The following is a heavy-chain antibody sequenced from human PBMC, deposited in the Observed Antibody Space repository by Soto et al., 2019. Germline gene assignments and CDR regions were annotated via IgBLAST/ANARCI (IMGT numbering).Heavy chain of an antibody. J-gene: IGHJ6*03. CDR1: GYSFTSYE. D-gene: IGHD3-16*01. CDR2: MNPNSGNT. CDR3: ARGPDLVCYYYYYMGV. Sequence: QVQLVQSGAEVKKPGASVKVSCKASGYSFTSYEIYWVRQATGQGLEWMGWMNPNSGNTGYSQKLQGRVTMTRNTSISTAYMELTSLRSEDTAVYYCARGPDLVCYYYYYMGVWGKGTTVTVSS. V-gene: IGHV1-8*01.